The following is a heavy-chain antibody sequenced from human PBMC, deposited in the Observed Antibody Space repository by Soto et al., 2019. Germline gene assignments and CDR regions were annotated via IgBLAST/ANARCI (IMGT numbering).Heavy chain of an antibody. V-gene: IGHV1-3*01. Sequence: GASVKVSCKASGYTFTSYAMHWVRQAPGQRLEWMGWINAGNGNTKYSQKFQGRVTITRDTSASTAYMELSSLRSEDTAVYYCTRDGYYGDYYYFDDWGQGTLVTVSS. J-gene: IGHJ4*02. D-gene: IGHD4-17*01. CDR3: TRDGYYGDYYYFDD. CDR2: INAGNGNT. CDR1: GYTFTSYA.